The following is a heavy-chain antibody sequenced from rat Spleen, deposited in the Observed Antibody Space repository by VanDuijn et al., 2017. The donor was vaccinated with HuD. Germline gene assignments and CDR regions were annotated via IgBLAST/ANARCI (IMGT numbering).Heavy chain of an antibody. J-gene: IGHJ2*01. CDR2: ISTDGGST. D-gene: IGHD1-12*02. CDR1: GFTFSSYW. V-gene: IGHV5-58*01. Sequence: EVQLVETGGDLVQPGRSLKLSCVASGFTFSSYWMYWIRQAPGRGLEWVSSISTDGGSTYYPDSVKGRFTISRDNAKSTLYLQMDSLRSEDTATYYCTTGIYYYDGTYYYFDYWGQGVMVTVSS. CDR3: TTGIYYYDGTYYYFDY.